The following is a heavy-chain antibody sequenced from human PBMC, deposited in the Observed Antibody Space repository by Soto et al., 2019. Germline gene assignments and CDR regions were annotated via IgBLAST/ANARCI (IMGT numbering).Heavy chain of an antibody. D-gene: IGHD1-26*01. V-gene: IGHV3-30-3*01. J-gene: IGHJ4*02. CDR1: GFTFSSYA. CDR3: ASEGVTVGATDLSGGYFDY. CDR2: ISYDGSNK. Sequence: GGSLRLSCAASGFTFSSYAMHWVRQAPGKGLEWVAVISYDGSNKYYADSVKGRFTISRDNSKNTLYLQMNSLRAEDTAVYYCASEGVTVGATDLSGGYFDYWGQGTLVTVSS.